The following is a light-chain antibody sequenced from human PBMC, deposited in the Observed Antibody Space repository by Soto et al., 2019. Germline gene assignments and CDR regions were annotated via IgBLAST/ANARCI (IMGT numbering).Light chain of an antibody. CDR3: EKCNSAPFT. Sequence: DTQMTQSPSSLSASVGDRVTITCRASQGIYNYLAWYQQKPGKVPKILIYAASSLVSGVPSRFSASGSGTDFTLTISSLPPEDVATYYCEKCNSAPFTFGPGTKVDIK. CDR2: AAS. V-gene: IGKV1-27*01. J-gene: IGKJ3*01. CDR1: QGIYNY.